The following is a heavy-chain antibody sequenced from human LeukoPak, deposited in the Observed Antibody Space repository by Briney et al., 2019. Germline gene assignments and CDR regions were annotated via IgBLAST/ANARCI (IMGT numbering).Heavy chain of an antibody. Sequence: GRSLRLSCAASGFTFSSYGMHWVRQAPGKGLEWVAVIWYGGSNKYYADSVKGRFTISRDNSKNTLYLQMNSLRAEDTAVYYCARIAAAAPLDYWGQGTLVTVSS. D-gene: IGHD6-13*01. CDR3: ARIAAAAPLDY. J-gene: IGHJ4*02. V-gene: IGHV3-33*08. CDR1: GFTFSSYG. CDR2: IWYGGSNK.